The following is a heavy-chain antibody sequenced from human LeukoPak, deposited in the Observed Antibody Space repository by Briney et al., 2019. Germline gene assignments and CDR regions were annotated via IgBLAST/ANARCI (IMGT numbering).Heavy chain of an antibody. V-gene: IGHV1-69*04. CDR2: IIPILGIA. Sequence: ASVKVSCKASGGTFSSYAISWVRQAPGQGLEWMGRIIPILGIANYAQKFQGRVTITADKSTSTACMELSSLRSEDTAVYYCAREIRNSSDYWGQGTLVTVSS. CDR3: AREIRNSSDY. CDR1: GGTFSSYA. D-gene: IGHD1-7*01. J-gene: IGHJ4*02.